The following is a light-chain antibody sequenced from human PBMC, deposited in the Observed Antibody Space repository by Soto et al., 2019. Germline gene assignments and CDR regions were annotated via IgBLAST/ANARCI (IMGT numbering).Light chain of an antibody. V-gene: IGLV2-14*03. CDR2: EVS. Sequence: QSALTQPASVSGSPGQSIAISCTGTSSDVGAYDYVSWYQQHPDRAPRLVIYEVSNRPSGVSNRFSGSKSVNTATLTISGLQAEDEADSYCASHTTTNTRVFGTGTKLTVL. CDR3: ASHTTTNTRV. J-gene: IGLJ1*01. CDR1: SSDVGAYDY.